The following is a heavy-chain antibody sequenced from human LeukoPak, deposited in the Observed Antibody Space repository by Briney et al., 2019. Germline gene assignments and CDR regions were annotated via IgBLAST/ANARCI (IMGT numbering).Heavy chain of an antibody. Sequence: GGSLRLSCAASGFTFSSYSMNWVRQAPGKGLEWVSSISSSSSYIYYADSVKGRFTISRDNAKNSLYLQMNSLRAEDTAVYYCASSLPNYGGFVKYWGQGTLVTVSS. CDR1: GFTFSSYS. D-gene: IGHD4-23*01. CDR2: ISSSSSYI. CDR3: ASSLPNYGGFVKY. V-gene: IGHV3-21*01. J-gene: IGHJ4*02.